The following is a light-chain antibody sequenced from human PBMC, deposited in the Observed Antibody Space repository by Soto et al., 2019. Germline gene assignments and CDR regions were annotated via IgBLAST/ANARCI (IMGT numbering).Light chain of an antibody. J-gene: IGKJ2*01. CDR3: HQHYSTPPT. CDR2: WAS. V-gene: IGKV4-1*01. Sequence: DIVLTQSPDSLAVSLGERATINCKSSQSVLYSSNNKNYLAWYQQKPGQPPKLLIYWASSRESGVPDRFSGSGSGTDFTLTISSLQAEDGAVYYCHQHYSTPPTFGQGTKLEIK. CDR1: QSVLYSSNNKNY.